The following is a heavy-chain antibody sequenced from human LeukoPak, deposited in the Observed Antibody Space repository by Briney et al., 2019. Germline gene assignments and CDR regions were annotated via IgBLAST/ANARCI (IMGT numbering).Heavy chain of an antibody. D-gene: IGHD3-10*01. CDR2: IDDSGNT. J-gene: IGHJ3*02. Sequence: SETLSLTCTVSGGSISRYYWSWIRRPPGKGLEWIGYIDDSGNTNYNPSLKSQVTISVDKSKNQFSLKLSFVTAADTAMYYCARSDYHNSGSHTVFGAFDIWGQGTRVTVSS. V-gene: IGHV4-59*01. CDR1: GGSISRYY. CDR3: ARSDYHNSGSHTVFGAFDI.